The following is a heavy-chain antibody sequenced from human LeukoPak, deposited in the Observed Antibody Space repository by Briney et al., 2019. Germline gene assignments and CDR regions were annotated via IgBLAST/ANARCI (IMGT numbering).Heavy chain of an antibody. CDR1: GGTFSSYA. CDR3: ARDQGSGYYRDYYYYCMDV. J-gene: IGHJ6*03. Sequence: SVKVSCKASGGTFSSYAISWVRQAPGQGLEWMGGIIPIFGTANYAQKFQGRVTITADESTSTAYMELSSLRSEDTAVYYCARDQGSGYYRDYYYYCMDVWGKGTTVTVSS. V-gene: IGHV1-69*01. D-gene: IGHD3-22*01. CDR2: IIPIFGTA.